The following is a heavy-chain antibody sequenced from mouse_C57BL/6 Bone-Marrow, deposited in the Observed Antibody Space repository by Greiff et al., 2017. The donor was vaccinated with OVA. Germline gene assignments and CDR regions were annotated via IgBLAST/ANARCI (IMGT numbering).Heavy chain of an antibody. Sequence: EVKVVESGAGLVKPGGSLKLSCAASGFTFSSYAMSWVRQTPEKRLEWVAYISSGGDYIYYADTVKGRFTISRDNARNTLYLQMSSLKSEDTAMYYCTRYSNYGYAMDYWGQGTSVTVSS. CDR3: TRYSNYGYAMDY. V-gene: IGHV5-9-1*02. CDR1: GFTFSSYA. D-gene: IGHD2-5*01. CDR2: ISSGGDYI. J-gene: IGHJ4*01.